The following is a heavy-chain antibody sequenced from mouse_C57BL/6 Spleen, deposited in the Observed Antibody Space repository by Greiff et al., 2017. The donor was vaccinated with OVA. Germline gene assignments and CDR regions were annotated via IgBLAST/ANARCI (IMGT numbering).Heavy chain of an antibody. CDR1: GYTFTDYY. V-gene: IGHV1-26*01. D-gene: IGHD2-5*01. Sequence: EVQLQQSGPELVKPGASVKISCKASGYTFTDYYMNWVKQSHGKSLEWIGDINPNNGGTSYNQKFKGKATLTVDKSSSTAYMELRSLTSEDSAVYYCSYSNYLYFDYWGQGTTLTVSS. CDR2: INPNNGGT. CDR3: SYSNYLYFDY. J-gene: IGHJ2*01.